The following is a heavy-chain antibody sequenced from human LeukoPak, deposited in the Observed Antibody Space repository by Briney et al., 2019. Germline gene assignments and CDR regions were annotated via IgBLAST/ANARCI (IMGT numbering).Heavy chain of an antibody. CDR1: GFSFSSFG. V-gene: IGHV3-21*01. J-gene: IGHJ4*02. CDR3: ARDSEAYCGGDCYFYFDC. D-gene: IGHD2-21*02. CDR2: ISGSGDFI. Sequence: GGSLRLSCAVSGFSFSSFGMIWVRQAPGKGLEWLASISGSGDFIYYADSVKGRFTISKDNTKNSVHLQLTSLRAEDTAVYYCARDSEAYCGGDCYFYFDCWGQGTRDTVSS.